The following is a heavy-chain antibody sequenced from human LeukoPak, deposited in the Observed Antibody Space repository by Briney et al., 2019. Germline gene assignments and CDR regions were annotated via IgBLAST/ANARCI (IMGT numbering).Heavy chain of an antibody. CDR2: ISYDGSNK. V-gene: IGHV3-30*04. Sequence: GGSLRLSCAASGFTFSSYAMHWVRQAPGKGLEWVAVISYDGSNKYYADSVKGRFTISRDNAKNSLYLQMNSLRAEDTALYYCAKDISPYYYGSGSYEDYWGQGTLVTVSS. CDR3: AKDISPYYYGSGSYEDY. J-gene: IGHJ4*02. CDR1: GFTFSSYA. D-gene: IGHD3-10*01.